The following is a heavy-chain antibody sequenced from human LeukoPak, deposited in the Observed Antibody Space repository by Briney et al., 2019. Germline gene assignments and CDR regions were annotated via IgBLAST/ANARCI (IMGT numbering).Heavy chain of an antibody. D-gene: IGHD2-21*01. CDR1: GGSIRSYY. CDR3: ARTAEGGDFDY. J-gene: IGHJ4*02. Sequence: SETLSLTCTVSGGSIRSYYWSWIRQPAGKGLEWIGRIYTSGGTNYNPSLESRVTMSVVTSKNQFSLKLSSVTAADTAVYYCARTAEGGDFDYWGQGTLVTVSS. V-gene: IGHV4-4*07. CDR2: IYTSGGT.